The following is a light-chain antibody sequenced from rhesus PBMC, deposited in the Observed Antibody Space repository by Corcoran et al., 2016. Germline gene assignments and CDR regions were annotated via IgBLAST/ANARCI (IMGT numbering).Light chain of an antibody. Sequence: DIQMTQSPSSLSASVGDRVTIPCRASENVNNYLNWYQQKPGKAPKLLINKESTLQSGVPSRFRGSGSGTDYTFTISSLQPEEVATYYCQHGYGTPLTFGGGTKVEIK. CDR3: QHGYGTPLT. CDR2: KES. CDR1: ENVNNY. J-gene: IGKJ4*01. V-gene: IGKV1-74*01.